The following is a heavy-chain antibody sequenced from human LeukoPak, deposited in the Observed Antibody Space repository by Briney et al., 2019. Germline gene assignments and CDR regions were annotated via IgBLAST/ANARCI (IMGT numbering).Heavy chain of an antibody. D-gene: IGHD2-21*01. CDR1: GYTXTGYY. CDR3: ARGVGIVDAFDI. Sequence: GASVKVSCKASGYTXTGYYMHGVRQAPGQGLEWMGWINPNSGGTNYAQKFQGRVTITRDTSISTAYMELSRLRSDDTAVYYCARGVGIVDAFDIWGQGTMVTVSS. V-gene: IGHV1-2*02. J-gene: IGHJ3*02. CDR2: INPNSGGT.